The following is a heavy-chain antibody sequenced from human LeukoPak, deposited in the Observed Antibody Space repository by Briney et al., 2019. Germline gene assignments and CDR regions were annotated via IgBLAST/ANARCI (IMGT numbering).Heavy chain of an antibody. V-gene: IGHV3-11*01. CDR2: ISSGSTI. Sequence: PGGSLRLSCTASGFTFSDYYMSWIRQAPGKGLEWVSYISSGSTIYYADSVKGRFTISRDNAKNSLYLQMNSLRAEDTAVYYCATIRSEEIEKPPTTVTNAFDIWGQGTMVTVSS. CDR1: GFTFSDYY. D-gene: IGHD4-17*01. J-gene: IGHJ3*02. CDR3: ATIRSEEIEKPPTTVTNAFDI.